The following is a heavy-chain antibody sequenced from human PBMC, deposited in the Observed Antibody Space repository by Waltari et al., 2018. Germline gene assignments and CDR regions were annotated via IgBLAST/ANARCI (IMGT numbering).Heavy chain of an antibody. CDR1: GYTFTGYY. CDR3: ALVPLYPAAWVFDY. CDR2: INPNSGGK. J-gene: IGHJ4*02. D-gene: IGHD6-25*01. Sequence: QVQLVQSGAEVKKPGASVKVSCKASGYTFTGYYMHWVRQAPGQGLEWMGWINPNSGGKNYEQKCQGRVTMTRDTSISTAYMELSRLRADDTAVYYCALVPLYPAAWVFDYWGQGTLVTVSS. V-gene: IGHV1-2*02.